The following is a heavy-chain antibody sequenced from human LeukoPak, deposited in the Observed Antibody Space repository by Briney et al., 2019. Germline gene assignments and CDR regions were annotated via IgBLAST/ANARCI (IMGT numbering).Heavy chain of an antibody. CDR3: ATGLVGATGALDC. CDR2: IKEDGSQR. CDR1: GFTSSNDF. D-gene: IGHD1-26*01. Sequence: GGALRFSCAASGFTSSNDFMTWVRQAPGKGLEWVANIKEDGSQRYYVDSVEGRFTISRDNAKNSLYLQMNSLRAEDTAVYYCATGLVGATGALDCWGQGTLVTVSS. J-gene: IGHJ4*02. V-gene: IGHV3-7*02.